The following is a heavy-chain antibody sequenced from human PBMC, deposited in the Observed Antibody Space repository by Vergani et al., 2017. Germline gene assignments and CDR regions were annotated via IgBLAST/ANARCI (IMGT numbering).Heavy chain of an antibody. V-gene: IGHV4-34*01. CDR2: INHSGST. J-gene: IGHJ5*02. CDR3: ARREVANWGNNWFDP. Sequence: QVQLQQWGAGLLKPSETLSLTCAVYGGSFSGYYWSWIRQPPKKGLEWIGEINHSGSTNYNPSLKSRVTISVDTSKNQFSLQLTSVTAADTAVYYCARREVANWGNNWFDPWGQGTLVTVSS. CDR1: GGSFSGYY. D-gene: IGHD7-27*01.